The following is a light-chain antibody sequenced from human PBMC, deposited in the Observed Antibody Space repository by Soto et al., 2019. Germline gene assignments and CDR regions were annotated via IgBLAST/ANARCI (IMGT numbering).Light chain of an antibody. CDR2: DVD. CDR1: SSYVGAYNY. CDR3: CSYADTYVE. J-gene: IGLJ2*01. V-gene: IGLV2-11*01. Sequence: QSALTQLRSVSGSPGQSVAISCTGTSSYVGAYNYVSWYQQHPGKAPKLMIYDVDKRPSGVPDRFSGSKSGNTASLTISGLQAEDEADYYCCSYADTYVELGGGTKLTVL.